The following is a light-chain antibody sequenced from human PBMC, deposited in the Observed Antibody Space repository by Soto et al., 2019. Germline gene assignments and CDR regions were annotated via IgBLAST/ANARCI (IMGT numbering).Light chain of an antibody. Sequence: QSVLTQPPSASGTPGQRVTISCSGSNSNIGTNTVNWYQQLPGTAPKVLLYTNNQRPSGVPDRFSGSKSGTSASLAISGLLSEDEADYYCGAWDDSLGGVFGGGTKLTVL. CDR2: TNN. V-gene: IGLV1-44*01. CDR1: NSNIGTNT. CDR3: GAWDDSLGGV. J-gene: IGLJ3*02.